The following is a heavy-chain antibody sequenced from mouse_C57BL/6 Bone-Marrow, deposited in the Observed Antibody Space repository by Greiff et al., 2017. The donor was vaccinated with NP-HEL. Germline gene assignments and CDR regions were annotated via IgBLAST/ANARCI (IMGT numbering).Heavy chain of an antibody. CDR2: IWSGGST. CDR3: ASYYGEGGYYFDY. CDR1: GFSLTSYG. D-gene: IGHD1-1*01. J-gene: IGHJ2*01. V-gene: IGHV2-2*01. Sequence: QVQLQQSGPGLVQPSQSLSITCTVSGFSLTSYGVHWVRQSPGKGLEWLGVIWSGGSTDYNAAFISRLSISKDNSKSQVFFKMNSLQADDTSIYYCASYYGEGGYYFDYWGQGTTLTVSS.